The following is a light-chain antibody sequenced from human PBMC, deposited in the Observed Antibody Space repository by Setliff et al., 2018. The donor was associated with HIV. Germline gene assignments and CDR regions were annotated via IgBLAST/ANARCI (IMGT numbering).Light chain of an antibody. V-gene: IGLV2-14*03. J-gene: IGLJ1*01. CDR3: SSYTSSGTYV. Sequence: QSALTQPASVSGSPGQSISISCTGSSSDVGAHNYVSWYQQHPGTAPKLMIYDVINRASGVSDRFSGSKSVNTASLTISGLLAEDEADYYCSSYTSSGTYVFGTGTK. CDR2: DVI. CDR1: SSDVGAHNY.